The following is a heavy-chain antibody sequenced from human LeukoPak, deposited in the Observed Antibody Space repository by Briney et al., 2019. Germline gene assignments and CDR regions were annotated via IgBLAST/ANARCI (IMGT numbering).Heavy chain of an antibody. CDR3: ARDYTPGIAYFDY. D-gene: IGHD3-3*01. Sequence: SETLSLTCTVSGGSISSGDYYWSWIRQPPGKGLEWIGYIYYSGSTYYNPSLKSRVTISVDTSKNQFSLKLSSVTAADTAVYYCARDYTPGIAYFDYWGQGTLVTVSS. V-gene: IGHV4-30-4*08. J-gene: IGHJ4*02. CDR1: GGSISSGDYY. CDR2: IYYSGST.